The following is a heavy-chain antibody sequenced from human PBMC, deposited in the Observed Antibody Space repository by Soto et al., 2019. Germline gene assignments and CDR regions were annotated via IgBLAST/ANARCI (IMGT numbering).Heavy chain of an antibody. Sequence: GESLKISCKGSGYSFTSYWIGWVRQMPGKGLEWMGIIYPGDSDTRYSPSFQGQVTISADKSISTAYLQWSSLKASDTAMYYCARLGYELVYYYGMDGWGQGTTVTVSS. J-gene: IGHJ6*02. CDR2: IYPGDSDT. CDR3: ARLGYELVYYYGMDG. D-gene: IGHD1-1*01. V-gene: IGHV5-51*01. CDR1: GYSFTSYW.